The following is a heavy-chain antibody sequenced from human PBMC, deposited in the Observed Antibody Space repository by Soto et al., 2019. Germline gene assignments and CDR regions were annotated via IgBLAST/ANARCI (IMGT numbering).Heavy chain of an antibody. D-gene: IGHD3-22*01. V-gene: IGHV3-23*01. CDR1: GFTFSGYA. CDR2: ITGGGGDT. CDR3: VKGSSASRPHYFDY. Sequence: GGSLRLSCEASGFTFSGYAMSWVRQAPGRRLEWISAITGGGGDTYYADYVKGRFTISRDNSKNTLYLQMSSLRAEDTALYYCVKGSSASRPHYFDYWGQGTLVTV. J-gene: IGHJ4*02.